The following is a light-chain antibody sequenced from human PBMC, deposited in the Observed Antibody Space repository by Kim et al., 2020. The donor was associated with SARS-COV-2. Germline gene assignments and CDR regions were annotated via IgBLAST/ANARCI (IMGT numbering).Light chain of an antibody. V-gene: IGKV1-5*03. Sequence: ASVGDRVTITCRASQTISSLLAWYQQKPGEAPKLLIYKASSLESGVPSRFSGSGSGSEFTLTINTLQPDDFATYYCQQYNSYSITFGQGTRLEIK. CDR2: KAS. CDR3: QQYNSYSIT. J-gene: IGKJ5*01. CDR1: QTISSL.